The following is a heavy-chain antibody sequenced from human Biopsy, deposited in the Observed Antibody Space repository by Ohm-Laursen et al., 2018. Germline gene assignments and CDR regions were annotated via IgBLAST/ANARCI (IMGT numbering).Heavy chain of an antibody. CDR1: GFTFKNYA. Sequence: SLRLSCAASGFTFKNYAMNWVRQAPGKGLDWVSSIDSSAASTFYAGPVKGRFTISRDNSKNTLFLQMNSLSAADTAIYYCESVLNGDPSAFDYWGQGTPVTVSS. J-gene: IGHJ4*02. V-gene: IGHV3-23*01. CDR3: ESVLNGDPSAFDY. D-gene: IGHD4-17*01. CDR2: IDSSAAST.